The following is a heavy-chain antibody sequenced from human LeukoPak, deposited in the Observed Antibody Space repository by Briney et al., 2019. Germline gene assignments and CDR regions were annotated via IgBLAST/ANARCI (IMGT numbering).Heavy chain of an antibody. Sequence: SETLSLTCAVYGGSFSGYYWSWIRQPPGKGLEWIGEINHSGSTNYNPSLKSRVTISVDTSKNQFSLKLSSVTAADTAVYYCAMMYSSSWYVFDYWGQGTLVTVSS. D-gene: IGHD6-13*01. J-gene: IGHJ4*02. CDR2: INHSGST. CDR1: GGSFSGYY. V-gene: IGHV4-34*01. CDR3: AMMYSSSWYVFDY.